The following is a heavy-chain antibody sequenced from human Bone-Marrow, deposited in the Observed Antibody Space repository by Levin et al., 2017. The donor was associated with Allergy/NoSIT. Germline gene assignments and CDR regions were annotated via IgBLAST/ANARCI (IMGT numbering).Heavy chain of an antibody. Sequence: GESLKISCKASGYTFTSTGISWVRQAPGQGLEWMGWMSTYNGDTQSAQKLQGRVIMTADTSTSTAYMELRSLRSDDTAVYYCARVSPRSMVRGVIAVPGMHYFDLWGQGSLVTVSS. CDR3: ARVSPRSMVRGVIAVPGMHYFDL. CDR2: MSTYNGDT. V-gene: IGHV1-18*01. CDR1: GYTFTSTG. D-gene: IGHD3-10*01. J-gene: IGHJ4*01.